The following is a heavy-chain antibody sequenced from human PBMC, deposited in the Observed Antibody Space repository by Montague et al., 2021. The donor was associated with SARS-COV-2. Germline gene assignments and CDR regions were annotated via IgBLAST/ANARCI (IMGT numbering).Heavy chain of an antibody. CDR3: ARVGRQQLVRLSGMDV. V-gene: IGHV4-39*07. CDR2: IYYSGST. Sequence: SETLSLTCTVSGGSISSSSYYWGRIRQPPGKGLEWIGSIYYSGSTYYNPFLKSRVTISVDTSKNQFSLKLSSVTAADTAVYYCARVGRQQLVRLSGMDVWGQGTTVTVS. D-gene: IGHD6-13*01. J-gene: IGHJ6*02. CDR1: GGSISSSSYY.